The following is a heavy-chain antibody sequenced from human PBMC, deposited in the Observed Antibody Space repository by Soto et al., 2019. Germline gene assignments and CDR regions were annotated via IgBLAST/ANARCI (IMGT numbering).Heavy chain of an antibody. D-gene: IGHD1-26*01. CDR2: IKQDGSEK. CDR1: GFTFSSYW. V-gene: IGHV3-7*05. J-gene: IGHJ4*02. Sequence: GGSLRLSCAASGFTFSSYWMSWVRQAPGKGLEWVANIKQDGSEKYYVDSVKGRFTISRDNAKNSLYLKMNSLRAEDTAVYYCARDRVNAWELLLFDYWGQGTLVTVSS. CDR3: ARDRVNAWELLLFDY.